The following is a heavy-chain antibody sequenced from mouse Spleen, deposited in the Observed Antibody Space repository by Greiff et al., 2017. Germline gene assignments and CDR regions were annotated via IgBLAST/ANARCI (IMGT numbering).Heavy chain of an antibody. CDR3: TRSGGPLYFDH. V-gene: IGHV1-15*01. CDR1: GYTFTDYE. Sequence: VKLQESGAELVRPGASVTLSCKASGYTFTDYEMHWVKQTPVHGLEWIGAIDPETGGTAYNQKFKGKAILTADKSSSTAYMELRSLTSEDSAVYYCTRSGGPLYFDHWGQGTTLTVSS. J-gene: IGHJ2*01. CDR2: IDPETGGT.